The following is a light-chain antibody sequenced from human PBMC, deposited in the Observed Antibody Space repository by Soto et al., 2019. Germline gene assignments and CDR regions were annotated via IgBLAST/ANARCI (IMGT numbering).Light chain of an antibody. Sequence: QSALTQPASMSGSPGQSITISCTGTSSDVGDYNYFSWYQQHPGKAPKLMIYDVSNRPSGVSNRFSGSKSGNTASLTISGLQAEDEADYYCSSYRNSDTLVFGGGTKVTVL. J-gene: IGLJ2*01. CDR3: SSYRNSDTLV. CDR1: SSDVGDYNY. V-gene: IGLV2-14*01. CDR2: DVS.